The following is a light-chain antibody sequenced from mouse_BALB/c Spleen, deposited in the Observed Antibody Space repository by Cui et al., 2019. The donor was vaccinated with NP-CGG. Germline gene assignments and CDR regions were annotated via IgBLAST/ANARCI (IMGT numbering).Light chain of an antibody. CDR2: GTN. V-gene: IGLV1*01. CDR3: ALWYSNHWV. Sequence: QAVVTQESALTTSPGETVTLTCRSSTGAVTTSNYANWVQEKPEHLFNGLIGGTNNRAPGVPARFSGSLIGDKAALTITGAQTEDEAIYFCALWYSNHWVFGGGTKLTVL. CDR1: TGAVTTSNY. J-gene: IGLJ1*01.